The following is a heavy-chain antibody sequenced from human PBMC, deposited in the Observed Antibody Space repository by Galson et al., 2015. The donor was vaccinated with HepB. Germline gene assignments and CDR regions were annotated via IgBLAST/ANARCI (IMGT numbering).Heavy chain of an antibody. CDR3: AKDLTSYGDYLFNMFYYHYGMDV. V-gene: IGHV3-30*18. Sequence: LRLSCAASGFTFSSYGMHWVRQAPGKGLEWVAVISYDGSNKYYADSVKGRFTISRDNSKNTLYLQMNSLRAEDTAVYYCAKDLTSYGDYLFNMFYYHYGMDVWGQGTTVTVSS. J-gene: IGHJ6*02. CDR1: GFTFSSYG. D-gene: IGHD4-17*01. CDR2: ISYDGSNK.